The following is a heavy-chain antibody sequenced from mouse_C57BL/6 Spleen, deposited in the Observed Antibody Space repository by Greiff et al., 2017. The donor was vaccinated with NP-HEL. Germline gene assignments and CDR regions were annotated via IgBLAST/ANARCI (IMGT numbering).Heavy chain of an antibody. CDR2: INPNNGGT. Sequence: EVQLQESGPELVKPGASVKIPCKASGYTFTDYNMDWVKQSHGQSLEWIGDINPNNGGTIYNQKFKGKATLTVDKSSSTAYMELRSLTSEDTAVYYCARSDYGNRYDFDYWGQGTTLTVSS. D-gene: IGHD2-1*01. CDR1: GYTFTDYN. V-gene: IGHV1-18*01. J-gene: IGHJ2*01. CDR3: ARSDYGNRYDFDY.